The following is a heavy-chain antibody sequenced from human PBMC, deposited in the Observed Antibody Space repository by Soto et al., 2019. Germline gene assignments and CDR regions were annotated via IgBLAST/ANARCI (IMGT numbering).Heavy chain of an antibody. Sequence: PSETLSLTCTVSGGSISSYYWSWIRQPPGKGLEWIGYIYYSVSTNYNPSLKSRVTISVDTSKNQFSLKLSSVTAADTSVYYCARGHRSYVSSGYYDYWGQGSLGTV. V-gene: IGHV4-59*01. D-gene: IGHD3-22*01. J-gene: IGHJ4*02. CDR3: ARGHRSYVSSGYYDY. CDR2: IYYSVST. CDR1: GGSISSYY.